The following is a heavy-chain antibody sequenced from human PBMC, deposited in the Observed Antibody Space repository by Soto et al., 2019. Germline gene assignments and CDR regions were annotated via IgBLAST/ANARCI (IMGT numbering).Heavy chain of an antibody. CDR3: VAMTTVSISY. J-gene: IGHJ4*02. CDR1: GGSISSGGYY. V-gene: IGHV4-31*03. Sequence: SETLSLTCTVSGGSISSGGYYWSWIRQHPGKGLEWIGYIYYSGSTYYNPPLKSRVTISVDTSKNQFSLKLSSVTAADTAVYYCVAMTTVSISYWGQGTLVTVSS. CDR2: IYYSGST. D-gene: IGHD4-17*01.